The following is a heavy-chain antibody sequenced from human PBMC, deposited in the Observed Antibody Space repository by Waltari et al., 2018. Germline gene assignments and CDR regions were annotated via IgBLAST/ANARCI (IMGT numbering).Heavy chain of an antibody. J-gene: IGHJ5*02. Sequence: QVQLVESGGGVVQPGRSLRLSCAASGFTFSSYGMHWVRQAPGKGLEWVAVIWYDGSNKYYADSVKGRFTISRDNSKNTLYLQMNSLRAEDTAVYYCARGPSYYYGSGSSGGNWFDPWGQGTLVTVSS. D-gene: IGHD3-10*01. CDR3: ARGPSYYYGSGSSGGNWFDP. CDR2: IWYDGSNK. V-gene: IGHV3-33*01. CDR1: GFTFSSYG.